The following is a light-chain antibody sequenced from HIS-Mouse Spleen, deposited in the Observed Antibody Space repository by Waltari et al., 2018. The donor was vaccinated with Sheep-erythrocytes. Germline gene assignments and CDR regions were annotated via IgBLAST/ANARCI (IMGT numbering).Light chain of an antibody. CDR1: QSVLYSSNNKNY. V-gene: IGKV4-1*01. CDR2: WAY. J-gene: IGKJ4*01. CDR3: QQYYSTLT. Sequence: DIVMTQSPDSLAVSLGRRVTITCKSSQSVLYSSNNKNYLAWYQQKPGQPPKLLIYWAYTRESGVPDRFSGSGSGTDFTLTISSLQAEDVAVYYCQQYYSTLTFGGGTKVEIK.